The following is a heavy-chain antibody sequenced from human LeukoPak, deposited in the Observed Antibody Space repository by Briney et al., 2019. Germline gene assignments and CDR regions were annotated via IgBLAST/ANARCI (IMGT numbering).Heavy chain of an antibody. D-gene: IGHD3-22*01. Sequence: GGSLRLSCAASGFTFSSYAMSWVRQAPGKGLEWVSAISGSGGSTYYADSVKGRFTISRDNSKNTLYLQMNSLRAEDTAVYYCAKGNYYDSSGYYRYFDYWGQGTLVTVSS. CDR3: AKGNYYDSSGYYRYFDY. CDR2: ISGSGGST. V-gene: IGHV3-23*01. J-gene: IGHJ4*02. CDR1: GFTFSSYA.